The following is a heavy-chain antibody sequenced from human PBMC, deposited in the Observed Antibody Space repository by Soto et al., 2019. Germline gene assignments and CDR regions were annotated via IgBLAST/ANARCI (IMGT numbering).Heavy chain of an antibody. D-gene: IGHD5-12*01. V-gene: IGHV1-69*13. CDR1: GGTFSSYS. Sequence: SVKVSCKASGGTFSSYSISWVRQAPGQGLEWMGGIIPIFGTANYAQKFQGRVTITADESTSTAYMELSSLRSEDTAVYYCARSGYSGYDPLRYFDYWGQGTLVTVSS. CDR2: IIPIFGTA. J-gene: IGHJ4*02. CDR3: ARSGYSGYDPLRYFDY.